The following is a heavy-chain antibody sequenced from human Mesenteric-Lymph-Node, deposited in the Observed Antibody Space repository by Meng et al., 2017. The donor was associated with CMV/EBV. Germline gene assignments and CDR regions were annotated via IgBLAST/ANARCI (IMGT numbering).Heavy chain of an antibody. D-gene: IGHD3-10*01. V-gene: IGHV4-39*07. CDR1: ISSSSYY. CDR2: IYYSETT. Sequence: ISSSSYYWGWIRQPPGKGLEWIGSIYYSETTYYNPSLKSRVTISTDTSKNHFSLKLSSVTAADTALYYCARGNYIGSGSYLYNWFDPWGQGTLVTVSS. CDR3: ARGNYIGSGSYLYNWFDP. J-gene: IGHJ5*02.